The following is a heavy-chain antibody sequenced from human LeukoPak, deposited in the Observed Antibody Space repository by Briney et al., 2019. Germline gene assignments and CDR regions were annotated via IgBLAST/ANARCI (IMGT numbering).Heavy chain of an antibody. CDR3: ARGGLGSGTKDYYGMDV. Sequence: GGSLRLSCAASGFTFSDYYMSWIRQAPGKGLEWVSYISSSSSYTNYADSVKGRFTISRDNAKNSVYLQMNSLRAEDTAVYYCARGGLGSGTKDYYGMDVWGQGTTVTVSS. D-gene: IGHD3-10*01. CDR2: ISSSSSYT. J-gene: IGHJ6*02. CDR1: GFTFSDYY. V-gene: IGHV3-11*06.